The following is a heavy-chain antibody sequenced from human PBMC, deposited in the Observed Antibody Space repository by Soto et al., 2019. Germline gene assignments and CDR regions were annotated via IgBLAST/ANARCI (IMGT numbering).Heavy chain of an antibody. CDR2: ISWNSGSI. CDR1: GFTFDDYA. D-gene: IGHD2-15*01. CDR3: AKDMDVVVVAATLGAFDI. J-gene: IGHJ3*02. V-gene: IGHV3-9*01. Sequence: EVQLVESGGGLVQPGRSLRLSCAASGFTFDDYAMHWVRQAPGKGLEWVSGISWNSGSIGYADSVKGRFTISRDNAKNSLYLQMNSLRAEDTALYYCAKDMDVVVVAATLGAFDIWGHGTMVTVSS.